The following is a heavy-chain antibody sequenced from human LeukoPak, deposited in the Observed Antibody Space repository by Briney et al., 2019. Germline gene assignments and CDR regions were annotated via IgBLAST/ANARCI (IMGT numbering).Heavy chain of an antibody. V-gene: IGHV1-69*04. CDR3: ARGCGIQVWTPLFDY. Sequence: GASVKVSCKASGGTFSSYAISWVRQAPGQGLEWMGRIIPILGIANYAQKFQGRVTITADKSTSTAYMELSSLRSEDTAVYYCARGCGIQVWTPLFDYWGQGTLVAVSS. CDR1: GGTFSSYA. D-gene: IGHD5-18*01. J-gene: IGHJ4*02. CDR2: IIPILGIA.